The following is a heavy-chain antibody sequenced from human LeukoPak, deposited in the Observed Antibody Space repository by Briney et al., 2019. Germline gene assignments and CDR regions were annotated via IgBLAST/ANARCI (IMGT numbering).Heavy chain of an antibody. CDR1: GFTFGDYA. D-gene: IGHD2-2*02. CDR3: TREGYCSSTSCYTGFDY. J-gene: IGHJ4*02. Sequence: GGSLGLSCTASGFTFGDYAMSWFCQAPGKGLEWVGFIRSKAYGGTTEYAASVKGRFTISRDDSKSIAYLQMNSLKTEDTAVYYCTREGYCSSTSCYTGFDYWGQGTLVTVSS. CDR2: IRSKAYGGTT. V-gene: IGHV3-49*03.